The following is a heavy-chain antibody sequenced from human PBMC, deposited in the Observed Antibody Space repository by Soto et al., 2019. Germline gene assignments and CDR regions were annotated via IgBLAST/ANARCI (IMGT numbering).Heavy chain of an antibody. J-gene: IGHJ4*02. Sequence: QVQMVQSGAEVKKPGSSARVSCKVSGGTFSRHSISWVRQAPGQGLEWVGGIIPIFDATQYAQKFQGRLTIAADESTTSFLMHLSGLRPEDTAIYYFERALTSVRGSWGQGTLVTVS. V-gene: IGHV1-69*01. CDR2: IIPIFDAT. D-gene: IGHD3-10*01. CDR3: ERALTSVRGS. CDR1: GGTFSRHS.